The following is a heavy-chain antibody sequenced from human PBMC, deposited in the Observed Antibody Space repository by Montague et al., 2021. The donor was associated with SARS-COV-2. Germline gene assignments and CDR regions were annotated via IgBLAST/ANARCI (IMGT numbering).Heavy chain of an antibody. D-gene: IGHD4-17*01. V-gene: IGHV3-43D*03. CDR1: GFTLDDYA. CDR2: INWDGGST. Sequence: SLRLSCAASGFTLDDYAMHWVRQAPGKGLEWVCVINWDGGSTYYIDSVKGRFTISRDNSKKSLYLQMNSLRAEDTALYYCAKGSATVTTLDAFDIWGQGTMVTVSS. J-gene: IGHJ3*02. CDR3: AKGSATVTTLDAFDI.